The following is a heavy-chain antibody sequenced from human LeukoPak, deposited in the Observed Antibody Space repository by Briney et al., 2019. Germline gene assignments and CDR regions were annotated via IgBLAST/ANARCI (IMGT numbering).Heavy chain of an antibody. J-gene: IGHJ4*02. D-gene: IGHD5-12*01. V-gene: IGHV1-8*03. CDR2: MNPNSGST. Sequence: ASVKVSCKASGYTFTSYDINWVRQATGQGLEWMGWMNPNSGSTGYAQEFQGRVTITRNTSISTAYMELSGLRSEDTAVYYCARGRSTGYPYCFEYWGQGTLVTVSS. CDR1: GYTFTSYD. CDR3: ARGRSTGYPYCFEY.